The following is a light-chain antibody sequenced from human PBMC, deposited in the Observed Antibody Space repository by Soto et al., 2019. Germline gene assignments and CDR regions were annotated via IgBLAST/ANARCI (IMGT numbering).Light chain of an antibody. CDR2: GAY. Sequence: EIVLTQSPGTLSLSPGERGILSCRASQSVSNNYLAWYQQKPGQAPRLLIYGAYTRVTGIPDRFSGSGSGTDFTLTISILEPEDFAMYYCQQYGSSPLTFGPGTKVDIK. CDR1: QSVSNNY. V-gene: IGKV3-20*01. CDR3: QQYGSSPLT. J-gene: IGKJ3*01.